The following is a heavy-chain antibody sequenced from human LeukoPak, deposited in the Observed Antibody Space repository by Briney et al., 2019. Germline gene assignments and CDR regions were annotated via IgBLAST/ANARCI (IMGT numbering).Heavy chain of an antibody. CDR2: INAGNGNT. D-gene: IGHD6-13*01. V-gene: IGHV1-3*01. Sequence: GASVKVSCKASGYTFTTYAMHWVRQAPGQRLEWMGWINAGNGNTKYSQKFQARVTITRDTSASTAYVELRSLRSEDTAVYYCARDPIGSRWPYYFDYWGQGTLVTVSS. CDR1: GYTFTTYA. J-gene: IGHJ4*02. CDR3: ARDPIGSRWPYYFDY.